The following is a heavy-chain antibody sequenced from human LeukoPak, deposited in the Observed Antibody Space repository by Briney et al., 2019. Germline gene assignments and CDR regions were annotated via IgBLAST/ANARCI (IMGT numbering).Heavy chain of an antibody. Sequence: ASVKVSCKSSGYTFTSYYMHWVRQAPGQGLEWMGLINPSDGSTSYAQKFQGRVTMTRDTSTSTVYMDLSSLRSEDTAVYFCAKEPPSTGYCDYWGQGTLVTVSS. CDR1: GYTFTSYY. J-gene: IGHJ4*02. CDR2: INPSDGST. CDR3: AKEPPSTGYCDY. V-gene: IGHV1-46*01. D-gene: IGHD2-8*02.